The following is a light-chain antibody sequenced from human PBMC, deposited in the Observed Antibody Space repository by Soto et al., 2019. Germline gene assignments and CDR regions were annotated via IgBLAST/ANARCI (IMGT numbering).Light chain of an antibody. CDR2: GVS. CDR3: QQYGGSPPYT. CDR1: QNIYSNN. J-gene: IGKJ2*01. Sequence: ETVLTQSPDTLSLSPGERATLSCRASQNIYSNNLAWYQRKPGQSPRLLMYGVSTRATGIPDRFSGGGSGTDFTLTISRLEPEDFAVYYCQQYGGSPPYTFGQGTKLEIK. V-gene: IGKV3-20*01.